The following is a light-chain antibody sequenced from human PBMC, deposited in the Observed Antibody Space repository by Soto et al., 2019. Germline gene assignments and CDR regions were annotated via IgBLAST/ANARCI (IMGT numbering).Light chain of an antibody. J-gene: IGKJ3*01. CDR3: QQFGGSPPRFT. CDR1: QTITSFY. Sequence: NVLTQSPGTLSLSPGERATLTCRASQTITSFYLAWYQQKPGQAPRLLIYGTSTRATGIPDRFRGIRSGIDFTLTSKKLEPENCAVYYCQQFGGSPPRFTCGTGTKVEVK. V-gene: IGKV3-20*01. CDR2: GTS.